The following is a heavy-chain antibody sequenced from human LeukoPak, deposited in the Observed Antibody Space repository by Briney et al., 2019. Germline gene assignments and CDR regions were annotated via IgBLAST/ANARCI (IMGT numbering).Heavy chain of an antibody. CDR3: ARVTYCSGGSCIPSYLFFDY. V-gene: IGHV4-39*07. Sequence: PSETLSLTCTVSGGSISSSSYYWGWIRQPPGKGLEWIGSIYYSGSTYYNPSLKSRVTISVDTTKNQFSLKLSSVTAADTAVYYCARVTYCSGGSCIPSYLFFDYWGQGTLVTVSS. CDR2: IYYSGST. CDR1: GGSISSSSYY. J-gene: IGHJ4*02. D-gene: IGHD2-15*01.